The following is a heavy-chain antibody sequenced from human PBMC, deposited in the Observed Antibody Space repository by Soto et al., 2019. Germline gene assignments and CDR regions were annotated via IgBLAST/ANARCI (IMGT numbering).Heavy chain of an antibody. Sequence: GGALRLSCGASGFTLSNYDMHLGRQAPGKGLEWIALIWYEGTTKYSTDSMKGRFSISRDQSKSTLYLQVNSLRAEDTATYYCALFVGSSGHPRRFDFSSRGTLDIVSS. CDR2: IWYEGTTK. J-gene: IGHJ5*01. V-gene: IGHV3-33*08. D-gene: IGHD2-15*01. CDR3: ALFVGSSGHPRRFDF. CDR1: GFTLSNYD.